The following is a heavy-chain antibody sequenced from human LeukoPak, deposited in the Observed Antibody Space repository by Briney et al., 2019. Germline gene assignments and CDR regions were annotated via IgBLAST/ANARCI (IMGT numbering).Heavy chain of an antibody. V-gene: IGHV4-34*01. CDR1: GGSFSGYY. D-gene: IGHD3-10*01. J-gene: IGHJ4*02. Sequence: SETLSLTCAVYGGSFSGYYWSWIRQPPGKGLEWIGEINHSGSTNYNPSLKSRVTISVDTSKNQFSLKLSSVTAADTAVYYCARGLGELYFDYWGQGTLVTVSS. CDR3: ARGLGELYFDY. CDR2: INHSGST.